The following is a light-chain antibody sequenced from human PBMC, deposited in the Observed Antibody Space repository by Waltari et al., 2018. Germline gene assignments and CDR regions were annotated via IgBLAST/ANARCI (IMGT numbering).Light chain of an antibody. CDR1: SSDLGAYDS. CDR3: CSYAGTNNFYV. Sequence: QSALTQPPSASGSPGESVTIACPGTSSDLGAYDSFSWYQQHPGKAPKLMIYEVIKRPSGVPDRFSGSKSGNTASLTVSGLQAEDEADYYCCSYAGTNNFYVFGTGTKVTVL. CDR2: EVI. J-gene: IGLJ1*01. V-gene: IGLV2-8*01.